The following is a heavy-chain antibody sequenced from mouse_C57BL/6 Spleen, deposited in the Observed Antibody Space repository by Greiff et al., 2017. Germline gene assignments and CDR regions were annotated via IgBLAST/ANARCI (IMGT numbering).Heavy chain of an antibody. CDR2: IDPSDSYT. J-gene: IGHJ4*01. V-gene: IGHV1-69*01. D-gene: IGHD2-5*01. CDR3: ASGVYYSNLYYYAMDD. Sequence: QVQLQQPGAELVMPGASVKLSCKASGYTFTSSWMHWVKQRPGQGLEWIGEIDPSDSYTNYNQKFKGKSTLTVDKSSSTAYMQLSSLTSEDSAVYYCASGVYYSNLYYYAMDDWGQGTSVTVSS. CDR1: GYTFTSSW.